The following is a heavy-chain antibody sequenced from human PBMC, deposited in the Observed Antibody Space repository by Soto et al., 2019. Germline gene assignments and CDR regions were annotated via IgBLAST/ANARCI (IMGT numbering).Heavy chain of an antibody. V-gene: IGHV1-8*01. CDR2: MNPNNGNT. CDR3: ARGPRNWGVDY. J-gene: IGHJ4*02. CDR1: AYTFTSYD. D-gene: IGHD7-27*01. Sequence: GASVKVSCKAAAYTFTSYDINWVRQATGQDFEWMGWMNPNNGNTAYAQKFQGRVTMTRDTSKSTAFMELSSLTSEDTAVYYCARGPRNWGVDYWGQGTLVNVSS.